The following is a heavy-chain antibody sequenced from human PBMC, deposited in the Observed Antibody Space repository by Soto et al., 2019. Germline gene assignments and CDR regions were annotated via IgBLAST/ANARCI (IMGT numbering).Heavy chain of an antibody. V-gene: IGHV1-18*04. CDR3: ARETMTDYYYYGMDV. CDR2: ISAYNGNT. J-gene: IGHJ6*02. Sequence: ASVKVSCKASGYTFTSYGISWVRQAPGQGLEWMGWISAYNGNTNYAQRLQGRVTMTTDTSTSTAYMELRSLRSDDTAVYYCARETMTDYYYYGMDVWGQGTTVTVSS. CDR1: GYTFTSYG.